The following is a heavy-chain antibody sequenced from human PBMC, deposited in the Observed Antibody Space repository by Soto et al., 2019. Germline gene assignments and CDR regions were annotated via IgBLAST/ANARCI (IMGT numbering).Heavy chain of an antibody. CDR3: ARALPPYNWNYVRFDP. CDR2: IIPIFGTA. V-gene: IGHV1-69*13. Sequence: SVKVSCKASGGTFSSYAISWVRQASGQGLEWMGGIIPIFGTANYAQKFQGRVTITADESTSTAYMELGSLRSEDTAVYYCARALPPYNWNYVRFDPWGQGTLVTVPS. D-gene: IGHD1-7*01. J-gene: IGHJ5*02. CDR1: GGTFSSYA.